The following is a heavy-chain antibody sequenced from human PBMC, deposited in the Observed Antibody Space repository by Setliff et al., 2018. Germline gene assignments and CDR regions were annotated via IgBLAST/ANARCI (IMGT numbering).Heavy chain of an antibody. V-gene: IGHV3-23*01. Sequence: GGSLRLSCTASGFNVSRIYMSWVRQAPGEGLEWVSSISGSASSTYYADSVKGRFTISRDNSKNTLFLQMLSLRVEDTAVYYCAKGDDTECYSSFDYWGQGALVTSPQ. CDR2: ISGSASST. D-gene: IGHD2-2*02. CDR3: AKGDDTECYSSFDY. J-gene: IGHJ4*02. CDR1: GFNVSRIY.